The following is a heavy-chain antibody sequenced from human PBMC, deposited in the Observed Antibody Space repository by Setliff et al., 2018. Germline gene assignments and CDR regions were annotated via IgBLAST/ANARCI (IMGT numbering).Heavy chain of an antibody. D-gene: IGHD2-21*01. J-gene: IGHJ6*03. Sequence: GESLKISCKGSGYSFTSYWIGWVRQMPGKGLEWMGIIYPGDSDTRYSPSFQGQVTISADKSISTAYLQWSSLKASDTAMYYCAREGLIADTTYYYYYYMDVWGKGTTVTVSS. V-gene: IGHV5-51*01. CDR3: AREGLIADTTYYYYYYMDV. CDR2: IYPGDSDT. CDR1: GYSFTSYW.